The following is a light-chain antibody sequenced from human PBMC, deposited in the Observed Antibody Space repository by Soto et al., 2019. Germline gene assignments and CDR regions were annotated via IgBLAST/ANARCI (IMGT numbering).Light chain of an antibody. CDR2: KAS. J-gene: IGKJ2*01. CDR1: QSISTW. V-gene: IGKV1-5*03. CDR3: QQYNDSFPYT. Sequence: DIQLTQSPSTLSASIGDRVTITCRANQSISTWLAWYQQKPGTAPKLLIYKASTLEGGVPSRFSGSRYGTEFTLTVSSLQPDDFATYYCQQYNDSFPYTFGQGTKVDIK.